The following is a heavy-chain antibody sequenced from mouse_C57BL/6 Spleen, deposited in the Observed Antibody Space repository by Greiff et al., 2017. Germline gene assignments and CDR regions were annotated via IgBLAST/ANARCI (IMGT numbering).Heavy chain of an antibody. V-gene: IGHV1-50*01. J-gene: IGHJ2*01. CDR2: IDPSDSYT. CDR1: GYTFTSYW. CDR3: AKTPHCDY. Sequence: QVQLQQPGAELVKPGASVKLSCKASGYTFTSYWMQWVKQRPGQGLEWIGEIDPSDSYTNYNQKFKGKATLTVDTSSSTAYMQLSSLTSEDSAVYYCAKTPHCDYWGQGTTLTVSS.